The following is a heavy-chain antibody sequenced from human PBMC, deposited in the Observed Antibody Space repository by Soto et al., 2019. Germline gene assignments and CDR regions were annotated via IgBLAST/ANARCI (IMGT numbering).Heavy chain of an antibody. CDR1: GFTFSDYY. D-gene: IGHD3-10*01. J-gene: IGHJ6*02. Sequence: PGGSLRLSCAASGFTFSDYYMSWIRQAPGKGLEWVSYISSSSGYTNYAYSVKGRFTVSRDGAKNSLYLQMNSLRVEDTAVYYCARVPYYFGSGTDYGMDVWGQGTTVTVSS. V-gene: IGHV3-11*06. CDR3: ARVPYYFGSGTDYGMDV. CDR2: ISSSSGYT.